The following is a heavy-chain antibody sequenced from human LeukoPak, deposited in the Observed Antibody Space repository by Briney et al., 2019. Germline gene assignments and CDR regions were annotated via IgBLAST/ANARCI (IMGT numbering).Heavy chain of an antibody. CDR1: GFTFSSFW. J-gene: IGHJ4*02. CDR3: VRDPYDILTGPYFDY. CDR2: IYVDGRST. D-gene: IGHD3-9*01. Sequence: GGSLRLSCAASGFTFSSFWMHWVRQAPGKGLVWVSRIYVDGRSTTYADSVKGRFTISRDNAKNTLYLQMNSLRAEDAAVYYCVRDPYDILTGPYFDYWGQGTRVTVSS. V-gene: IGHV3-74*03.